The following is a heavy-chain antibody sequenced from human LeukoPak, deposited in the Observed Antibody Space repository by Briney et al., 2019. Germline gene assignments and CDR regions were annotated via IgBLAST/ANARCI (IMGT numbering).Heavy chain of an antibody. J-gene: IGHJ5*02. CDR3: ARDRIAAAERGLDEFDP. CDR2: INPNSGGT. D-gene: IGHD6-13*01. CDR1: GYTFTGYY. V-gene: IGHV1-2*02. Sequence: ASVKVSCKASGYTFTGYYMHWMRQAPGQGLEWMGWINPNSGGTNYAQKFQGRVTMTRDTSISTAYMELSRLRSDDTAVYYCARDRIAAAERGLDEFDPWGQGTLVTVSS.